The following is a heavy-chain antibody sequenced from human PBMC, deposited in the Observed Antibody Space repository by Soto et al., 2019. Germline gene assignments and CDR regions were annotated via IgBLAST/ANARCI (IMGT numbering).Heavy chain of an antibody. CDR3: ARDRYGAIFGAVIQPYGMDV. CDR2: ISGSGGST. J-gene: IGHJ6*02. D-gene: IGHD3-3*01. V-gene: IGHV3-23*01. CDR1: GFTFSSYA. Sequence: GGSLRLSCAASGFTFSSYAMSWVRQAPGKGLEWVSAISGSGGSTYYADSVKGRFTISRDNAKNTLYLQMNSLRAEDTAVYYCARDRYGAIFGAVIQPYGMDVSGQGTTVTVSS.